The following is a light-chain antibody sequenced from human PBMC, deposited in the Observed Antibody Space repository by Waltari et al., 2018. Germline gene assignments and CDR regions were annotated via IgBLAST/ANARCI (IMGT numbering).Light chain of an antibody. CDR1: QSASTS. CDR2: RAS. CDR3: QQYNIWPWT. Sequence: ELVMTQSPATLSVSPGERASLSCRDSQSASTSLAWYQQTPGQAPRLLIYRASTRAAGIPDRFSGSGSGTEFTLTISSLQSEDSAIYYCQQYNIWPWTFGQGTKVDIK. J-gene: IGKJ1*01. V-gene: IGKV3-15*01.